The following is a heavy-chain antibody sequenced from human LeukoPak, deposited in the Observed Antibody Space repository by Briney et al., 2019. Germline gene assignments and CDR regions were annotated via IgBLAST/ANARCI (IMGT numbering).Heavy chain of an antibody. CDR3: ARDSSVAGTRGGDY. Sequence: GGSLRLSCAASGFTFSSYSMNWVRQAPGKGLEWVSSISSSSSYVYYADSVKGRFTISRDNAKNSLYLQMNSLRAEDTAVYYCARDSSVAGTRGGDYWGQGTLVTVSS. D-gene: IGHD6-19*01. V-gene: IGHV3-21*01. CDR1: GFTFSSYS. J-gene: IGHJ4*02. CDR2: ISSSSSYV.